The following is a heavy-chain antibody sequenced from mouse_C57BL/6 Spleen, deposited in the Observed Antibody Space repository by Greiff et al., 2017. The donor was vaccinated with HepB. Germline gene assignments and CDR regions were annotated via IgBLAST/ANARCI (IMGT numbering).Heavy chain of an antibody. V-gene: IGHV5-4*01. J-gene: IGHJ2*01. D-gene: IGHD2-5*01. CDR1: GFTFSSYA. CDR2: ISDGGSYT. Sequence: EVQGVESGGGLVKPGGSLKLSCAASGFTFSSYAMSWVRQTPEKRLEWVATISDGGSYTYYPDNVKGRFTISRDNAKNNLYLQMSHLKSEDTAMYYCARENYSNPYLDYWGQGTTLTVSS. CDR3: ARENYSNPYLDY.